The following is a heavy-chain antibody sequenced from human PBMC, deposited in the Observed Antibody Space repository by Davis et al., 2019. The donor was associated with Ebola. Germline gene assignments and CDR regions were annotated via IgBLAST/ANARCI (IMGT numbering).Heavy chain of an antibody. CDR1: GFTFSSYG. Sequence: PGGSLRLSCAASGFTFSSYGMHWVRQAPGKGLEWVAVISYDGSNKYYADSVKGRFTISRDNSKNTLYLQMNSLRAEDTAVYYCAKAGIVGATSGRTKGVDYWGQGTLVTVSS. J-gene: IGHJ4*02. V-gene: IGHV3-30*18. CDR2: ISYDGSNK. D-gene: IGHD1-26*01. CDR3: AKAGIVGATSGRTKGVDY.